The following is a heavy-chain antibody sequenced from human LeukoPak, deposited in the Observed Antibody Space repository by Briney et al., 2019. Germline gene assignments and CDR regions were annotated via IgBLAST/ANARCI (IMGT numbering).Heavy chain of an antibody. J-gene: IGHJ5*02. D-gene: IGHD5-18*01. CDR2: IYNSGST. CDR1: GYSISSGYY. CDR3: ARDPGYARWFDP. V-gene: IGHV4-38-2*02. Sequence: SETLSLTCAVSGYSISSGYYWGWSRQPPGKGLEWIGSIYNSGSTYYNPSLKSRVTISVDTSKNQFSLKLTSVTAADTAVYYCARDPGYARWFDPWGQGTLVTVSS.